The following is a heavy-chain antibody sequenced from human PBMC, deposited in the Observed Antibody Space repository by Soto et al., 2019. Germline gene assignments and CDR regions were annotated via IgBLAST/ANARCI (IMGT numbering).Heavy chain of an antibody. CDR1: GFTVSSNY. J-gene: IGHJ3*02. D-gene: IGHD1-26*01. CDR3: AIRKWELFPLGALAI. Sequence: GGSLRLSCAASGFTVSSNYMSWVRQAPGKGLEWVSVIYSGGSTYYADSVKGRFTISRDNSKNTLYLQMNSLRAEDTAVYYCAIRKWELFPLGALAIRAQRTIVPVSS. CDR2: IYSGGST. V-gene: IGHV3-53*01.